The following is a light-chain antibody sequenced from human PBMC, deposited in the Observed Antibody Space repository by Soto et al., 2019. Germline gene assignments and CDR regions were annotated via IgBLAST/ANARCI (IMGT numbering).Light chain of an antibody. CDR2: GSS. CDR3: QQYNNWPLT. J-gene: IGKJ4*01. Sequence: EIVLTQSPATLSVFPGETVTLFCRASQRASTNLAWYQQKPGQAPRLLIYGSSTRATGVPARFSGSGSGTEFTLTISSLQSEDFAVYYCQQYNNWPLTFGGGTKVDIK. CDR1: QRASTN. V-gene: IGKV3-15*01.